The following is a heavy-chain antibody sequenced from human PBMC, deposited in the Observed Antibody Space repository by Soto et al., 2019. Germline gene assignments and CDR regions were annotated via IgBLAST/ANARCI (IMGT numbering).Heavy chain of an antibody. D-gene: IGHD2-8*01. CDR1: GFTFSSYA. J-gene: IGHJ4*02. CDR2: ISYDGSNK. CDR3: ARDAEYCTNGVCPFDY. V-gene: IGHV3-30-3*01. Sequence: LRLSCAASGFTFSSYAMHWVRQAPGKGLEWVAVISYDGSNKYYADSVKGRFTISRDNSKNTLYLQMNSLRAEDTAVYYCARDAEYCTNGVCPFDYWGQGTLVTVSS.